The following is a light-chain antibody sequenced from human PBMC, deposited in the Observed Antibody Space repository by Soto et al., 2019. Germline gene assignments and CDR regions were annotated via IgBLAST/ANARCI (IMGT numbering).Light chain of an antibody. CDR3: QQTYSTPNT. Sequence: DIQMTQSPSSLSASVGDRVTITCRASYVISNYLNWYQKKEGIAPKLLIYGASTLQGVVPSRFSGTRADRHFTLTISSLQPEDVETYYCQQTYSTPNTFGQGKPREIK. J-gene: IGKJ5*01. V-gene: IGKV1-39*01. CDR1: YVISNY. CDR2: GAS.